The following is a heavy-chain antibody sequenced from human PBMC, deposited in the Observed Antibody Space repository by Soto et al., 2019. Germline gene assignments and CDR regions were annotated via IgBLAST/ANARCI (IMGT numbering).Heavy chain of an antibody. CDR1: GFTVSSNY. CDR3: ARGYCSSTSCYGVDYYYYMDV. V-gene: IGHV3-53*04. Sequence: GGSLRLSCAASGFTVSSNYMSWVRQAPGKGLEWVSVIYSGGSTYYADSVKGRFTISRHNSKNTLYLQMNSLRAEDTAVYYCARGYCSSTSCYGVDYYYYMDVWGKGTTVTVSS. CDR2: IYSGGST. D-gene: IGHD2-2*01. J-gene: IGHJ6*03.